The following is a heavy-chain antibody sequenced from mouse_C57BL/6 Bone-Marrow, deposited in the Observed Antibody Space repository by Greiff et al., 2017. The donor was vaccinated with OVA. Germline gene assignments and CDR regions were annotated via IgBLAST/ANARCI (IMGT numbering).Heavy chain of an antibody. CDR1: GFTFSSYG. V-gene: IGHV5-6*01. CDR3: ARHNYYGSSYYDY. D-gene: IGHD1-1*01. J-gene: IGHJ2*01. CDR2: ISSGGSYT. Sequence: EVHLVESGGDLVKPGGSLKLSCAASGFTFSSYGMSWVRQTPDKRLEWVATISSGGSYTYYPDSVKGRFTISRDNAKNTLYLQMSSLKSEDTAMYYCARHNYYGSSYYDYWGQGTTLTVSS.